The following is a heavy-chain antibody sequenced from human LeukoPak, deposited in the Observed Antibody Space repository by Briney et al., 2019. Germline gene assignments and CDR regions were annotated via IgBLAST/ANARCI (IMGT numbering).Heavy chain of an antibody. J-gene: IGHJ4*02. CDR1: GGSMSNHY. CDR2: IYYSGST. Sequence: SETLSLTCTVSGGSMSNHYWSWIRQSPGKGLEWIGYIYYSGSTNYNPSLQSRVSMSLDTSKNQFSLRLSSVTATDTAVYYCTNYNRDRRFYSFDYWGQGTLVTVSS. D-gene: IGHD1-14*01. CDR3: TNYNRDRRFYSFDY. V-gene: IGHV4-59*08.